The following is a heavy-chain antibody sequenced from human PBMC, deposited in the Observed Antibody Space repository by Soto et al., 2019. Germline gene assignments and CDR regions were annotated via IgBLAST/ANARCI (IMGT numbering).Heavy chain of an antibody. CDR3: AKDRLAGGFDY. V-gene: IGHV3-23*01. CDR1: GFTFSSYG. Sequence: HPGGSLGLSCAASGFTFSSYGMHWVRQAPGKGLEWVSLVSATAGTTYYTDSVKGRFTISRDNSRNTVYLQMNSLRADDTAVYYCAKDRLAGGFDYWGQGTLVTVSS. J-gene: IGHJ4*02. D-gene: IGHD3-16*01. CDR2: VSATAGTT.